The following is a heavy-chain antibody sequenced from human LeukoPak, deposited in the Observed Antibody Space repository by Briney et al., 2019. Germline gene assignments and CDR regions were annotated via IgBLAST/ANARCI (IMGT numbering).Heavy chain of an antibody. CDR3: VRDSPGYGAYDFD. D-gene: IGHD5-12*01. Sequence: GGSLRLSCAASGFTFSSYWMSWVRQAPGKGLEWVANIKEDGSAKYYVDSVKGRFTISRDNAKDSLYLQMNNLSAEDTAVYYCVRDSPGYGAYDFDWGQGTLVTVSS. J-gene: IGHJ4*02. CDR2: IKEDGSAK. V-gene: IGHV3-7*01. CDR1: GFTFSSYW.